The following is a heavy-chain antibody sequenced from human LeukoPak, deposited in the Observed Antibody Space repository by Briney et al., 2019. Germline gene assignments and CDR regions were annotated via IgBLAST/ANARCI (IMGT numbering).Heavy chain of an antibody. CDR2: ITSRGSTI. Sequence: GGSLRLSCASSGFTFSTYAMNWVRQAPGKGLEWVSYITSRGSTIYYADSVKGRFTISRDNAKNSLYLQMNSLKADDTALYYCARGDVANYYFDYWGQGTLVTVSS. CDR1: GFTFSTYA. V-gene: IGHV3-48*03. CDR3: ARGDVANYYFDY. J-gene: IGHJ4*02. D-gene: IGHD1-1*01.